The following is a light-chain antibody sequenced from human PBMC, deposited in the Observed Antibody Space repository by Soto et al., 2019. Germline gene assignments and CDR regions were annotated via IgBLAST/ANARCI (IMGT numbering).Light chain of an antibody. CDR3: QQRSNWPSLT. CDR2: DAS. V-gene: IGKV3-11*01. J-gene: IGKJ4*02. Sequence: EIVLTQSPATLSLSPGERATLSCRASQSVSSYLAWYQQKPGQAPMLLIYDASNRSTGIPARFSGSGSGTDVTLTTISLEPDDVAVSYCQQRSNWPSLTFGGGTKVEIK. CDR1: QSVSSY.